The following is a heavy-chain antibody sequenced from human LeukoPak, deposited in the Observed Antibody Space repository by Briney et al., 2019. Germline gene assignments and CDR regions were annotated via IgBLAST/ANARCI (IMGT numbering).Heavy chain of an antibody. V-gene: IGHV3-23*01. J-gene: IGHJ4*02. CDR1: GFNLSSYA. Sequence: GGSLRLSCAASGFNLSSYAMGWGRQAPGKGVEWVSAISDSGNTYHADSVKGRFTISRDSSKNTLFLPMNRLRPEGAAVYYCAKAPVTACRGAFCYPFDYWGLGTLVTVSS. CDR3: AKAPVTACRGAFCYPFDY. D-gene: IGHD2-21*02. CDR2: ISDSGNT.